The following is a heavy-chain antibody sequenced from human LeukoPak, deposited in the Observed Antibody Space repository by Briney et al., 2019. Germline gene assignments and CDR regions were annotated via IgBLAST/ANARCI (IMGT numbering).Heavy chain of an antibody. Sequence: GGSWRLSCAASGFTFTTYAMSWVRQAPGKGLEWVSLISCSGDNRYYADSVKGRFTISRDNSRTTLYLQMNSLRVEDTAVYYCAKMAGYTYCYPFDYWGQGTLVTVSS. D-gene: IGHD5-18*01. CDR2: ISCSGDNR. V-gene: IGHV3-23*01. CDR1: GFTFTTYA. J-gene: IGHJ4*02. CDR3: AKMAGYTYCYPFDY.